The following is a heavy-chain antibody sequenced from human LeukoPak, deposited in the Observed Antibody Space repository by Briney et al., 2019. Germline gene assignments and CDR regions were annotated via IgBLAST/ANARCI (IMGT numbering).Heavy chain of an antibody. CDR3: ARDWTDYYDSSGYPEYFDY. CDR1: GYTFTSYY. J-gene: IGHJ4*02. CDR2: INPSGGST. Sequence: RASVKVSCKASGYTFTSYYMHWVRQAPGQGLEWMGIINPSGGSTSYAQKFQGRVTMTRDTSTSTVYMELSSLRSGDTAVYYCARDWTDYYDSSGYPEYFDYWGQGTLVTVSS. V-gene: IGHV1-46*01. D-gene: IGHD3-22*01.